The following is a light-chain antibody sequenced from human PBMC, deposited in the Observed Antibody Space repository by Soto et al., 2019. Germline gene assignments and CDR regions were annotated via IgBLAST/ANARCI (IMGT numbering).Light chain of an antibody. CDR3: QSSDSSRSGVVV. Sequence: QSVLTQPPSVSGAPGQRVTISCTGSTSNIGAGYDVHWYQQLPGTAPKLLIYGNTNRPSGVPDRFSGSKSGTSASLAITGLQAEDEADYYCQSSDSSRSGVVVFGGGTKLTFL. V-gene: IGLV1-40*01. CDR1: TSNIGAGYD. J-gene: IGLJ2*01. CDR2: GNT.